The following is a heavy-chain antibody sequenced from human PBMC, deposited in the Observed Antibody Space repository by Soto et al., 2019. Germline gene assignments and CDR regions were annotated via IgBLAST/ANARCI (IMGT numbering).Heavy chain of an antibody. J-gene: IGHJ4*02. Sequence: GASVKVSCKASGGTFSSYAIGWVRQAPGQGLEWMGGIIPIFGTANYAQKFQGRVTTTADESTSTAYMELSSLRSEDTAVYYCARGGDSSGWYYLRYWGQGTLVTVSS. CDR3: ARGGDSSGWYYLRY. D-gene: IGHD6-19*01. CDR1: GGTFSSYA. CDR2: IIPIFGTA. V-gene: IGHV1-69*13.